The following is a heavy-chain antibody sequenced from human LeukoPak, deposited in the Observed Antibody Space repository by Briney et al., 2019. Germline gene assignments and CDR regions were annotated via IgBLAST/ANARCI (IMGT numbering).Heavy chain of an antibody. V-gene: IGHV3-23*01. J-gene: IGHJ4*02. Sequence: GGSLRPSCVAFDFTFSTHAMSWVRQAPGKGLEWVSTISGSGGSTYYADSVKGRFTISRDNSKDTLYLQMNSLRAEDTAAYYCAKSPRDSSSWANFDYWGQGTLVTVSS. D-gene: IGHD6-13*01. CDR1: DFTFSTHA. CDR2: ISGSGGST. CDR3: AKSPRDSSSWANFDY.